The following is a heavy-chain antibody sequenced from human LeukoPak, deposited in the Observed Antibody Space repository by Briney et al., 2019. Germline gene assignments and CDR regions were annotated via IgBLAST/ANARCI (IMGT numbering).Heavy chain of an antibody. D-gene: IGHD2-2*01. CDR3: ASSPSYCSSTSCPWYYFDY. J-gene: IGHJ4*02. V-gene: IGHV1-69*05. CDR1: GGTFSSYA. CDR2: IIPIFGTA. Sequence: SVKVSCKASGGTFSSYAISWVRQDPGQGLEWMGGIIPIFGTANYAQKFQGRVTITTDESTSTAYMELSSLRSEDTAVYYCASSPSYCSSTSCPWYYFDYWGQGTLVTVSS.